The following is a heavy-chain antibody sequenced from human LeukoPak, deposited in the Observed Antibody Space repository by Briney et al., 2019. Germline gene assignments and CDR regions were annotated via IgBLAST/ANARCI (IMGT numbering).Heavy chain of an antibody. D-gene: IGHD3-3*01. CDR2: INPNGGGT. CDR1: GYTFTDYY. V-gene: IGHV1-2*02. J-gene: IGHJ4*02. Sequence: ASVKXSCKTSGYTFTDYYMHWVRQAPGQGLEWMGWINPNGGGTNYAQKFQGRVTMTRDTSISTAYMELSRLRSDDTAVYYCARGSITIFGVVIPFDYWGQGTLVTVSS. CDR3: ARGSITIFGVVIPFDY.